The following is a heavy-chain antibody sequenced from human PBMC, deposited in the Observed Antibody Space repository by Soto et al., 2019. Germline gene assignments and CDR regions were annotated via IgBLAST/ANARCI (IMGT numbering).Heavy chain of an antibody. V-gene: IGHV1-69*01. CDR1: GGTFNSYA. CDR3: ANGEGRHLLDY. CDR2: LIPAVGIP. J-gene: IGHJ4*02. Sequence: QVQLLQSGAEVKKPGSSVRVSCKASGGTFNSYAFSWVRHAPGQGLEWMGGLIPAVGIPNCAQKCQGRVTISADASTGTAYMELRGLRSEDSAVYYCANGEGRHLLDYWGQGTRVTVSS. D-gene: IGHD3-3*01.